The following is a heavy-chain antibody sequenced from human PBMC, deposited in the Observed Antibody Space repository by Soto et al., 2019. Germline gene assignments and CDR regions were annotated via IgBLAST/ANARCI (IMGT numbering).Heavy chain of an antibody. Sequence: ASVKVSCKASGYTFTSYYMHWVRQAPGQGLEWMGIINPSGGSTSYAQKFRGRVTMTRDTSTSTVYMELSSLRSEDTAVYYCARDNHDSSGYYYAPGLDYWGQGTLVTVSS. D-gene: IGHD3-22*01. V-gene: IGHV1-46*01. J-gene: IGHJ4*02. CDR3: ARDNHDSSGYYYAPGLDY. CDR2: INPSGGST. CDR1: GYTFTSYY.